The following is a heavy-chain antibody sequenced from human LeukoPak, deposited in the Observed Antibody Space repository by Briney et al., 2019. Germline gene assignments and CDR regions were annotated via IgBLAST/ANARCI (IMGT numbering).Heavy chain of an antibody. CDR3: ASLGVAVAGTGPDY. CDR2: IRYDGSNK. Sequence: GGSLRLSCAASGFTFSSYGMHWVRQAPGKGLEWVAFIRYDGSNKYYADSVKGRFTISRDNSKNTLYLQMNSLRAEGTAVYYCASLGVAVAGTGPDYWGQGTPVTVSS. CDR1: GFTFSSYG. V-gene: IGHV3-30*02. J-gene: IGHJ4*02. D-gene: IGHD6-19*01.